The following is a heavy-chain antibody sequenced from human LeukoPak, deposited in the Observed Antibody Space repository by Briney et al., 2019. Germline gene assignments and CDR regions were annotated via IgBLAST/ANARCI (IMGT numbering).Heavy chain of an antibody. CDR2: ILHSGNT. V-gene: IGHV4-59*11. CDR3: ARANYYDSSGYYFDY. J-gene: IGHJ4*02. Sequence: SETLSLTCTVSGGSFSSHDWTWIRQSPEKGLEWMGYILHSGNTNYNPSLKSRVSMSLETSMNQIALSLSAVTAADTAVYYCARANYYDSSGYYFDYWGQGTLVTVSS. D-gene: IGHD3-22*01. CDR1: GGSFSSHD.